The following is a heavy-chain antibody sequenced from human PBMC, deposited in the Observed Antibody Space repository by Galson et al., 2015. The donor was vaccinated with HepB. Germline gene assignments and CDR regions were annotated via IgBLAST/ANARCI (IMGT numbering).Heavy chain of an antibody. CDR2: ISAYDGHT. CDR3: ARGALVAVVDATQINWFDP. J-gene: IGHJ5*02. Sequence: SVKVSCKASGYTFSSYSITWVRQAPGQGLEWMGWISAYDGHTNYAQKVQGRVTMTTETSTTTAYMEMRSLRSGDKAGYYGARGALVAVVDATQINWFDPWGQGTLVTVSS. V-gene: IGHV1-18*01. D-gene: IGHD2-15*01. CDR1: GYTFSSYS.